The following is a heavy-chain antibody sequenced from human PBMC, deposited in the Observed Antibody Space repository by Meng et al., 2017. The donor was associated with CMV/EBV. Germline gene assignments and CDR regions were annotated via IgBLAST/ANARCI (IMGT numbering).Heavy chain of an antibody. D-gene: IGHD3-10*01. CDR3: TSFPRFIYYGMDV. CDR2: ISSSSSSYI. CDR1: GFTFSSYS. Sequence: GGSLRLSCAASGFTFSSYSMNWVRQAPGKGLEWVSSISSSSSSYIYYADSVKGRFTISRDNSKNTLYLQMNSLRAEDTAVYYCTSFPRFIYYGMDVWGQGTTVTVSS. J-gene: IGHJ6*02. V-gene: IGHV3-21*01.